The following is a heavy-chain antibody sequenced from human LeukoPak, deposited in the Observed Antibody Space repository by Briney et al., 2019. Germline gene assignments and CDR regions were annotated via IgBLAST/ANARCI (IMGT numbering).Heavy chain of an antibody. Sequence: SETLSLTCTVSGGSISSYYWNCIRQPPGKGLEWIGSIYYSGSTYYNPSLKSRVTISVDTSKNQFSLKLNFVTAADTAMYYCARMFRSSWYINWFDPWGQGTLVTVSS. D-gene: IGHD6-13*01. J-gene: IGHJ5*02. CDR1: GGSISSYY. CDR2: IYYSGST. CDR3: ARMFRSSWYINWFDP. V-gene: IGHV4-59*05.